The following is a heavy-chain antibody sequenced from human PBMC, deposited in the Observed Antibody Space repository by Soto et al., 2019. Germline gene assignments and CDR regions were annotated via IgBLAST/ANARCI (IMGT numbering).Heavy chain of an antibody. CDR2: ISYDGSNK. V-gene: IGHV3-30*03. J-gene: IGHJ4*02. CDR3: ARAPYYYDSSGYWAY. D-gene: IGHD3-22*01. CDR1: GFTFSSYG. Sequence: GGSLRLSCAASGFTFSSYGMHWVRQAPGKGLEWVAVISYDGSNKYYADSVKGRFTISRDNSKNTLYLQMNSLRAEDTAVYYCARAPYYYDSSGYWAYWGQGTLVTVSS.